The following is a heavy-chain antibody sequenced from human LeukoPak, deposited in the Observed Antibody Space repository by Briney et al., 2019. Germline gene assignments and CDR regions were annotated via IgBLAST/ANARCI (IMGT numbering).Heavy chain of an antibody. Sequence: PSETLSLTCTVSGGSISSSSYYWGWIRQPPGKGLEWIGSIYYSGSTYYNPSLKSRVTISVDTSKNQSSLKLSSVTAADTAVYYCARERQQLVPGYYYYGMDVWGQGTTVTVSS. J-gene: IGHJ6*02. CDR2: IYYSGST. CDR1: GGSISSSSYY. CDR3: ARERQQLVPGYYYYGMDV. V-gene: IGHV4-39*02. D-gene: IGHD6-13*01.